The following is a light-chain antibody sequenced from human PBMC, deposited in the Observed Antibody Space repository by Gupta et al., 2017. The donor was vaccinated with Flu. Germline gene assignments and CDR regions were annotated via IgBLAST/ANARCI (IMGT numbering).Light chain of an antibody. J-gene: IGKJ4*02. V-gene: IGKV4-1*01. CDR3: QQDVNRPNT. Sequence: DVVMTQSPDSLVLSLGERATIACKSSQEIYYSSTNKSYLAWYQQKPGQSPKVLIYWASRRQSEVPERFIGGGSGTDFTLTISRLQAEDVGVYYCQQDVNRPNTFGRGTTVAIK. CDR2: WAS. CDR1: QEIYYSSTNKSY.